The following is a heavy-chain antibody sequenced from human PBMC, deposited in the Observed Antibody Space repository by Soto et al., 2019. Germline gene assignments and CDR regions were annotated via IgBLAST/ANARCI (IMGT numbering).Heavy chain of an antibody. CDR3: AGGRDQPPVGLSFHS. J-gene: IGHJ4*02. CDR1: GGAFTDYI. CDR2: IIPMFGTP. Sequence: VRGSCKAAGGAFTDYIFDWVRQAPGEGLEWMGGIIPMFGTPKYAQKFQHRVTISADVSTGTAYMELTRLRFDDTAVYYCAGGRDQPPVGLSFHSWGEGTRVTLS. V-gene: IGHV1-69*01. D-gene: IGHD1-26*01.